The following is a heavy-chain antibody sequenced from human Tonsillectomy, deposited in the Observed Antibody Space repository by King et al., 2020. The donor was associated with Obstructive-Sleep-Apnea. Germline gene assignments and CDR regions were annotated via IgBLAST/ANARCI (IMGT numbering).Heavy chain of an antibody. D-gene: IGHD3-16*01. CDR3: ARRGTPGAFDI. J-gene: IGHJ3*02. V-gene: IGHV4-28*01. Sequence: VQLQESGPGLVKPSDTLSLTCAISGYSISSSNWWGWIRQPPGKGLEWIGYIHDSGTTYYNSSLKTRVTMSVDTSKNQFSLRLSSVTSVDTAVYYCARRGTPGAFDIWGQGAMVTVSS. CDR1: GYSISSSNW. CDR2: IHDSGTT.